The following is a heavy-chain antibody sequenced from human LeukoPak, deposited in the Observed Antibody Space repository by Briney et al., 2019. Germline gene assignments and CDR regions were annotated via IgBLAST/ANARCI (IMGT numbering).Heavy chain of an antibody. J-gene: IGHJ4*02. CDR3: ARGASSSSPYCFDY. Sequence: GGSLRLSCAASGFTYSSYSMNWVRQAPGKGLEWVSSISSSSSYIHYADSVKGRFTISRDNAKNSLYLQMNSLRAEDTAVYYCARGASSSSPYCFDYWGQGTLVTVSS. CDR1: GFTYSSYS. D-gene: IGHD6-6*01. V-gene: IGHV3-21*01. CDR2: ISSSSSYI.